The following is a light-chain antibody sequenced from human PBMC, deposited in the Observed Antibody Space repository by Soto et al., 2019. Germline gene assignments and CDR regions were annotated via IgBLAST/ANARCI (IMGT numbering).Light chain of an antibody. Sequence: EVVMTQSPATLSVSLGGRATLSCRASQSVSSNLAWYQQKPGQGPRLLIYGASTRATGIPARFSGSGSGTEFTLTISSLQSEDFAVYYCQQYNNWPPITFGQGTRLEIK. CDR3: QQYNNWPPIT. CDR2: GAS. CDR1: QSVSSN. J-gene: IGKJ5*01. V-gene: IGKV3-15*01.